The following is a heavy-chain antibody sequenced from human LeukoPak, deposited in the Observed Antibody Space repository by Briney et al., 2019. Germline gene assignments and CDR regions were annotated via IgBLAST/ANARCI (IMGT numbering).Heavy chain of an antibody. D-gene: IGHD3-10*01. CDR1: GYTFTGYY. V-gene: IGHV1-2*02. Sequence: ASVKVSCKASGYTFTGYYMHWVRQAPGQGLEWMGWINPNSGGTNYAQKFQGRVTMTRDTSISTAYMELRSLRSDDTAVYYCAREKGTMVRGVLYYYYYYMDVWGKGTTVTISS. J-gene: IGHJ6*03. CDR2: INPNSGGT. CDR3: AREKGTMVRGVLYYYYYYMDV.